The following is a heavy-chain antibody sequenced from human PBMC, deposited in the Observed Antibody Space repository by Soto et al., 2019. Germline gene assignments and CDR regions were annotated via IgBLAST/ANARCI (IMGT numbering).Heavy chain of an antibody. CDR2: IYPGDSDT. Sequence: GESLKISCKGSGYSFVSYWIAWVRQMPGKGLEWMGSIYPGDSDTTYSPSIQGQVTISADKSSTTVYLQWNTLKASDAAMYYCAKTDGYEVEYWGQGTQVTVSS. J-gene: IGHJ4*02. CDR1: GYSFVSYW. CDR3: AKTDGYEVEY. V-gene: IGHV5-51*01. D-gene: IGHD5-18*01.